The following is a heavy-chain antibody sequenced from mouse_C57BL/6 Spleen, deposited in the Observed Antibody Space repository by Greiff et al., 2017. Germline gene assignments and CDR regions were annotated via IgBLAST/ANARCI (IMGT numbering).Heavy chain of an antibody. J-gene: IGHJ4*01. D-gene: IGHD1-1*01. CDR1: GYTFTSYW. CDR2: IYPGSGST. Sequence: QVQLQQPGAELVKPGASVKMSCKASGYTFTSYWITWVKQRPGQGLEWIGDIYPGSGSTNYNEKFKSKATLTVDTSSSTAYMQLSSLTSEDSAVYYCARGRYGSSYEAMDYWGQGTSVTVSS. CDR3: ARGRYGSSYEAMDY. V-gene: IGHV1-55*01.